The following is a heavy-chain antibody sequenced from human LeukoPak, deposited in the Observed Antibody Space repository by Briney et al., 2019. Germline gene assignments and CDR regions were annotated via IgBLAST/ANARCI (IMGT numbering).Heavy chain of an antibody. CDR2: ISYDGSNK. CDR3: ATVGIAVVFDY. J-gene: IGHJ4*02. CDR1: GFTFSSYA. Sequence: GRSLRLSCAASGFTFSSYAMHWVRQAPGKGLEWVAVISYDGSNKYYADSVKGRFTISRDNSKNTLYLQMNSLRAEDTAVYYCATVGIAVVFDYWGQGTLVTVSS. V-gene: IGHV3-30-3*01. D-gene: IGHD6-19*01.